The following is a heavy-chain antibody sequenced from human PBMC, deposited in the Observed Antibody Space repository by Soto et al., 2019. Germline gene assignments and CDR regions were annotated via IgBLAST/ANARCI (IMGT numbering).Heavy chain of an antibody. J-gene: IGHJ4*02. CDR2: IYHSGST. V-gene: IGHV4-30-2*01. Sequence: SETLSLTCAVPGGSISSGGYSWSWIRQPPGKGLEWIGYIYHSGSTYYNPSLKSRVTISVDRSKNQFSLKLSSVTATDTAVYYCARGNVVAIDYWGQGTLVTV. D-gene: IGHD2-21*01. CDR3: ARGNVVAIDY. CDR1: GGSISSGGYS.